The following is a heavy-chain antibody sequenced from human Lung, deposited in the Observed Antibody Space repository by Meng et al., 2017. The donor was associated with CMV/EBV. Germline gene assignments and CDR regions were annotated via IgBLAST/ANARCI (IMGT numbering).Heavy chain of an antibody. J-gene: IGHJ4*02. CDR3: ARDWELVTQGGDY. V-gene: IGHV1-18*01. CDR1: DYTFTSYG. D-gene: IGHD3-10*01. Sequence: GESXKISCKASDYTFTSYGISWVRQAPGQVLEWMGWSSDYNGNTNYAQKFKGRVIMTTDTFTSTAYMELRSLRSDDTAVYYCARDWELVTQGGDYWGQGTLVTVSS. CDR2: SSDYNGNT.